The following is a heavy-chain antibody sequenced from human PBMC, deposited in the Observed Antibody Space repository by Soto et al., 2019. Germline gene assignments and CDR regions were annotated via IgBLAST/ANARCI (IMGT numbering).Heavy chain of an antibody. CDR3: ARVGGYSYGTLGY. D-gene: IGHD5-18*01. CDR2: IRHSEEEI. V-gene: IGHV3-48*04. CDR1: GFIFGDYS. Sequence: GGSLRLSCAASGFIFGDYSMNWVRQAPGKGLEWLSYIRHSEEEIFYADSVKGRFTISRDNAKNSLYLQMNSLRAEDTAVYYCARVGGYSYGTLGYWGQGTLVTVSS. J-gene: IGHJ4*02.